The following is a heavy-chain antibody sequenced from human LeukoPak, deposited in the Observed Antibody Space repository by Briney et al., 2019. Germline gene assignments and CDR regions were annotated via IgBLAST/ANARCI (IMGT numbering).Heavy chain of an antibody. Sequence: GASVKVSCKASGYTFTDHYVHWVRQAPGQGLEWMGRINPNSGGTNYAQKFQGRVTMTRDTSISTAYMELSRLRSGDTAVYYCARDLMAEEDIVVVVAATGFDYWGQGTLVTVSS. D-gene: IGHD2-15*01. CDR3: ARDLMAEEDIVVVVAATGFDY. CDR2: INPNSGGT. V-gene: IGHV1-2*06. CDR1: GYTFTDHY. J-gene: IGHJ4*02.